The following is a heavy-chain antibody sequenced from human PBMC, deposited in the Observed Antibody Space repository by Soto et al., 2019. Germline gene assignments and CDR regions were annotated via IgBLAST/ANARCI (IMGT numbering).Heavy chain of an antibody. CDR3: ARGPNCSGGSCYGAPEDY. CDR1: GYTFTSYD. J-gene: IGHJ4*02. CDR2: MNPNSGNT. Sequence: QVQLVQSGAEVKKPGASVKVSCKASGYTFTSYDINWVRQATGQGLEWMGWMNPNSGNTGYAQKFQGRVTRTRNTSISTAYMELSSLRSEDTAVYYCARGPNCSGGSCYGAPEDYWGQGTLVTVSS. V-gene: IGHV1-8*01. D-gene: IGHD2-15*01.